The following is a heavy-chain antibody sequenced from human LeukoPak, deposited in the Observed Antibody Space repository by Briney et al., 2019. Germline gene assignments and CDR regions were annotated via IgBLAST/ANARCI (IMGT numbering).Heavy chain of an antibody. CDR3: ATQRGSYDFWSGPKGYYGMDV. J-gene: IGHJ6*02. Sequence: GASVKVSFKAFGDTFSIYAISWVRQAPGQGLEWMGGIIPIFGTANYAQKFQGRVTITADESTSTAYMELSSLRSEDTAVYYCATQRGSYDFWSGPKGYYGMDVWGQGTTVTVSS. V-gene: IGHV1-69*13. CDR1: GDTFSIYA. CDR2: IIPIFGTA. D-gene: IGHD3-3*01.